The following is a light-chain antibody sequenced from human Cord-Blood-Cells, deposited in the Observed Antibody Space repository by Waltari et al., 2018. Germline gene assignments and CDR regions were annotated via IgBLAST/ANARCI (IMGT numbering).Light chain of an antibody. CDR2: EVS. CDR1: SSAVGGYNY. V-gene: IGLV2-14*01. J-gene: IGLJ1*01. CDR3: SSYTSSSTYV. Sequence: QSALTQPASVSGTPGQSITISCTGTSSAVGGYNYVSWYQQHPGKAPKLMIYEVSKRPSGVSNRFSGSKSGNTASLTISGLQAEDEADYYCSSYTSSSTYVFGTGTKVTVL.